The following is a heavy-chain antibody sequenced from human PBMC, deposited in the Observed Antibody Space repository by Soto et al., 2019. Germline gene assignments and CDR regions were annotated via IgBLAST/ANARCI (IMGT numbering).Heavy chain of an antibody. CDR2: INHSGST. D-gene: IGHD1-26*01. J-gene: IGHJ6*02. Sequence: ETLSLTCAVYGGSFSGYYWSWIRQPPGKGLEWIGEINHSGSTNYNPSLKSRVTISVDTSKNQFSLKLSSVTAADTAVYYCARGSSYPYYYDMDVWGQGTTVTVS. CDR3: ARGSSYPYYYDMDV. V-gene: IGHV4-34*01. CDR1: GGSFSGYY.